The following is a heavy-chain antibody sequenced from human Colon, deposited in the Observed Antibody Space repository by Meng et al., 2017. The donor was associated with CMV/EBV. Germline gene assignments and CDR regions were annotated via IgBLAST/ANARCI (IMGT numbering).Heavy chain of an antibody. CDR1: GFSFSNYA. CDR3: AKGVAYFDFWSLPD. D-gene: IGHD3-3*01. CDR2: ISGSGSSS. V-gene: IGHV3-23*01. Sequence: GGSLRLSCEGSGFSFSNYAMTWVRRGPGKGLEWVAAISGSGSSSYYTDSVKGRFTISRDNSKNALFLQLDRLTADDTAVYFCAKGVAYFDFWSLPDWGQGTLVTVSS. J-gene: IGHJ4*02.